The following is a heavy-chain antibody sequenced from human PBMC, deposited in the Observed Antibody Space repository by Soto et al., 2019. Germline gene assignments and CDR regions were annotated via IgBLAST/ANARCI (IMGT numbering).Heavy chain of an antibody. CDR2: ISSNGAAT. J-gene: IGHJ4*02. CDR1: GFTFSGYE. CDR3: ARECTVGGDCPRRSFDY. D-gene: IGHD2-21*02. V-gene: IGHV3-48*03. Sequence: EVQLVESGGGLVQPGGSLRLSCAASGFTFSGYEMNWVRQAPGKGLEWVSYISSNGAATYHADSVKGRFAISRDNAKNTLYLQMDSLRAEDTAVYYCARECTVGGDCPRRSFDYWGQGTLVTVSS.